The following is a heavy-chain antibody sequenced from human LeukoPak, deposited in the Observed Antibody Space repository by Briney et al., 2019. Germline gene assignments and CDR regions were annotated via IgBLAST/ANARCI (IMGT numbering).Heavy chain of an antibody. J-gene: IGHJ4*02. V-gene: IGHV4-59*01. Sequence: SETLSLTCTVSGVSISNYYWSWIRQPPGKGLEWIGYIYYSGSTNYNPSLKSRVTISVDRTKNHFSLKLSSVTAADTAVYYCARGQQVGPPFDFDYWGQGTLVTVSS. CDR1: GVSISNYY. D-gene: IGHD1-26*01. CDR3: ARGQQVGPPFDFDY. CDR2: IYYSGST.